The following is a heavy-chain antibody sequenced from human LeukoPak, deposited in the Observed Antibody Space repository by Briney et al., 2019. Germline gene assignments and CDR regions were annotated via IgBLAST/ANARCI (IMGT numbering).Heavy chain of an antibody. V-gene: IGHV3-33*01. CDR1: GFTFSSYG. CDR3: ARVQRRGRGDFDY. D-gene: IGHD6-25*01. J-gene: IGHJ4*02. Sequence: GGSLRLSCAASGFTFSSYGMHWVRQAPGKGLEWVAVIWYDGSNKYYADSVKGRFTISRDNSKNTLYLQMNSLRAEDTAVYYCARVQRRGRGDFDYWGQGTLVTVSS. CDR2: IWYDGSNK.